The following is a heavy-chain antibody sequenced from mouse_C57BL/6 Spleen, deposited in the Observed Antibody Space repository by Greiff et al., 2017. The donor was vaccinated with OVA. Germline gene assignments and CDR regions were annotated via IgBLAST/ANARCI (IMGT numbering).Heavy chain of an antibody. V-gene: IGHV1-42*01. Sequence: EVQLQQSGPELVKPGASVKISCKASGYSFTGYYMNWVKQSPEKSLEWIGEINPSTGGTTYNQKFKAKATLTVDKSSSTAYMQLTSLTSEDSAVYYCARMVVDYAMDYWGQGTSVTVSS. CDR3: ARMVVDYAMDY. J-gene: IGHJ4*01. CDR2: INPSTGGT. D-gene: IGHD1-1*01. CDR1: GYSFTGYY.